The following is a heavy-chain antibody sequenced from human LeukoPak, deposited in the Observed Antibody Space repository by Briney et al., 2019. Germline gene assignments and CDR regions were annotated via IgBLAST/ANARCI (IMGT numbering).Heavy chain of an antibody. D-gene: IGHD3-10*01. CDR3: ARLRFRSYGSGSRAGGWFDP. V-gene: IGHV4-34*01. Sequence: RPSETLSLTCAVYGGSFSDYYWSWIRQPPGKGLEWIGEISHSGRTNYNPSLKSRVTISVDTSKIQFSLKLSSVTAADTAVYYCARLRFRSYGSGSRAGGWFDPWGQGTLVTVSS. CDR1: GGSFSDYY. J-gene: IGHJ5*02. CDR2: ISHSGRT.